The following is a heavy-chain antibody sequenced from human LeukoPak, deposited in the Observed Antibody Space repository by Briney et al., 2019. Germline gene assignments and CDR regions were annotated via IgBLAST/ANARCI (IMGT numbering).Heavy chain of an antibody. J-gene: IGHJ4*02. D-gene: IGHD3-10*01. V-gene: IGHV1-69*01. CDR1: GGTFSSYA. CDR3: ASGMVRGVIITGGGFDY. Sequence: PVKVSCKASGGTFSSYAISWVRQAPGQGLEWMGGIIPIFGTANYAQKFQGRVTITADESTSTAYMELSSLRSEDTAVYYCASGMVRGVIITGGGFDYWGQGTLVTVSS. CDR2: IIPIFGTA.